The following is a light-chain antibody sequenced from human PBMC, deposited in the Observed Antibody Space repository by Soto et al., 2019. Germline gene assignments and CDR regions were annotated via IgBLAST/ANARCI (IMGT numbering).Light chain of an antibody. CDR3: QSYDFTLGAFWV. V-gene: IGLV2-14*01. J-gene: IGLJ3*02. CDR2: EVS. Sequence: QSVLTQPASVSGSPGQSITISCTGTSSDVGGYDYVSWYQLHPGKAPKLMVFEVSNRPSGVSYRFSGSKSGNTASLTISGLQAEDEAHYFCQSYDFTLGAFWVFGGGTKVTAL. CDR1: SSDVGGYDY.